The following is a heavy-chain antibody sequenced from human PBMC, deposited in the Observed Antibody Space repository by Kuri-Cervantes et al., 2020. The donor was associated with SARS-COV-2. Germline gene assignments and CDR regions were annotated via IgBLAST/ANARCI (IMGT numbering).Heavy chain of an antibody. D-gene: IGHD6-13*01. CDR3: ARVGRAGPFDY. CDR1: GFTFSSYS. J-gene: IGHJ4*02. CDR2: IYHSGST. V-gene: IGHV4-38-2*01. Sequence: SQTLSLTCAASGFTFSSYSMNWVRQPPGKGLEWIGSIYHSGSTYYNPSLKSRVTISVDTSKNQFSLKLSSVTAADTAVYYCARVGRAGPFDYWGQGTLVTVSS.